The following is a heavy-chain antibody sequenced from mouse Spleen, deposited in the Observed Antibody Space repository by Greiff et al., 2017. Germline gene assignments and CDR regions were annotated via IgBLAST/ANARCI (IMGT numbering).Heavy chain of an antibody. J-gene: IGHJ2*01. V-gene: IGHV1-82*01. Sequence: VQLVESGPELVKPGASVKISCKASGYAFSSSWMNWVKQRPGKGLEWIGRIYPGDGDTNYNGKFKGKATLTADKSSSTAYMQLSSLTSEDSAVYFCALITTAGVDYWGQGTTLTVSS. CDR3: ALITTAGVDY. CDR1: GYAFSSSW. D-gene: IGHD1-2*01. CDR2: IYPGDGDT.